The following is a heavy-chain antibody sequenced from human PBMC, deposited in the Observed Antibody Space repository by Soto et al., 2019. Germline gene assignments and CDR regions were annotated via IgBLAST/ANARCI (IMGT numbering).Heavy chain of an antibody. CDR1: GFTFSSYW. CDR3: VRTSLVVAAATREDY. D-gene: IGHD2-15*01. J-gene: IGHJ4*02. CDR2: INSDGSST. V-gene: IGHV3-74*01. Sequence: LRLSCAASGFTFSSYWMHWVRQAPGKGLVWVSRINSDGSSTSYADSVKGRFTISRDNAKNTLYLQMNSLRAEDTAVYYCVRTSLVVAAATREDYWGQGTLVTVSS.